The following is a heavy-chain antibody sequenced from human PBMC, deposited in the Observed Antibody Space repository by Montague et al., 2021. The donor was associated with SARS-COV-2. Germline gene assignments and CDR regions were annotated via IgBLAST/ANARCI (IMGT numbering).Heavy chain of an antibody. CDR1: GGSVSSNSAA. J-gene: IGHJ6*02. D-gene: IGHD5-12*01. CDR2: TYYRSKWYN. Sequence: CAISGGSVSSNSAAWNWIRQSPSKGLEWLGRTYYRSKWYNDYAVSVKSRITINPDTSKNQLSLQLNSVTPEDTAVYYCARQPLGYDFVYYYYGMDVWGQGTTVTVSS. CDR3: ARQPLGYDFVYYYYGMDV. V-gene: IGHV6-1*01.